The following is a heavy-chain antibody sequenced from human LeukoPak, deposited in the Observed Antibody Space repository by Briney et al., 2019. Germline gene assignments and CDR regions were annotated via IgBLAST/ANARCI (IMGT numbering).Heavy chain of an antibody. CDR3: ARGGMAYCSSTSCPEYSSSSGGDYFDY. Sequence: GASVKVSCKAAGGTFGSYAISWVRQAAGQGLEWMGGIVPIFSAANYAQKFQGRVTITADESTSTAYMELSSLRSEDTAVYYCARGGMAYCSSTSCPEYSSSSGGDYFDYWGQGTLVTVSS. CDR1: GGTFGSYA. CDR2: IVPIFSAA. D-gene: IGHD2-2*01. V-gene: IGHV1-69*13. J-gene: IGHJ4*02.